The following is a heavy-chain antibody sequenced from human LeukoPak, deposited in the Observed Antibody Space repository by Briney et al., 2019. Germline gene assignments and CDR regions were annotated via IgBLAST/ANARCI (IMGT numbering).Heavy chain of an antibody. CDR2: IYSGGST. D-gene: IGHD4-11*01. Sequence: YLRLSCAASGFTASSNYMSWVSQAPGKGLEWGSVIYSGGSTYYADSVKGRFTTSRDNSKNTLYLQMNSLRSEDAAVYYCARGVTTGSPDYWGQGTLVTVSS. CDR1: GFTASSNY. V-gene: IGHV3-66*02. J-gene: IGHJ4*02. CDR3: ARGVTTGSPDY.